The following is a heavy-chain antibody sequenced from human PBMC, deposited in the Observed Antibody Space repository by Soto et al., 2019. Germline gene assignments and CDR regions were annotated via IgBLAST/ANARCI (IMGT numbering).Heavy chain of an antibody. CDR2: ISYDGSNK. CDR3: AKAPYNGNYGVYGGGDIDY. CDR1: GFTFSSYG. J-gene: IGHJ4*02. Sequence: QVQLVESGGGVVQPGRSLRLSCAASGFTFSSYGMHWVRQAPGKGLEWVAVISYDGSNKYYADSVKGRFTISRDNSKNPLYLKMNSLRAEETAVYYCAKAPYNGNYGVYGGGDIDYWGQGTLVTVSS. V-gene: IGHV3-30*18. D-gene: IGHD1-7*01.